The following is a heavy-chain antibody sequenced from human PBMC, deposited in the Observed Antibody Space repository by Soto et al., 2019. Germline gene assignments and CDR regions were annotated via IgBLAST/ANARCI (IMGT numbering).Heavy chain of an antibody. CDR1: GYTFTSYA. V-gene: IGHV1-3*01. J-gene: IGHJ4*02. CDR2: INADNGNT. D-gene: IGHD3-3*01. CDR3: ARDLELITIFGVVLSAVDY. Sequence: ASVKVSCKASGYTFTSYAMHWVRQAPGQRLEWMGWINADNGNTKYSQKFQGRVTITTDTSTSTAYMELRSLRSDDTAVYYCARDLELITIFGVVLSAVDYWGQGTLVTVSS.